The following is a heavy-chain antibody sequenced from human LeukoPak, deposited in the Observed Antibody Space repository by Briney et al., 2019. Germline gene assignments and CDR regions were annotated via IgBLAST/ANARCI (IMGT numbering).Heavy chain of an antibody. CDR3: ARMTHYYDSSGTDKAFDI. V-gene: IGHV2-70*04. CDR2: IDWDDDK. Sequence: SGPALVKPTQTLTLTCTFSGLSDSSTGMRVSWIRQPPGKALEWLARIDWDDDKFYSTSLKTRLTISKDTSKNQVVLTMTNMDPVDTATYYCARMTHYYDSSGTDKAFDIWGQGTMVTVSS. D-gene: IGHD3-22*01. CDR1: GLSDSSTGMR. J-gene: IGHJ3*02.